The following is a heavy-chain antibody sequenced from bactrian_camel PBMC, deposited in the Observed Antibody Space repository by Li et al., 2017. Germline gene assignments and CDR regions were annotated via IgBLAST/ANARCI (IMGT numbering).Heavy chain of an antibody. V-gene: IGHV3S63*01. D-gene: IGHD5*01. CDR3: AADRSWGICGLDTLLRGY. J-gene: IGHJ6*01. CDR1: EFTFEDSD. CDR2: VQADGST. Sequence: HVQLVESGGGTVQAGGSLTLSCTASEFTFEDSDVGWYRQVPDFECEWVSTVQADGSTQYADSVKGRFTISQNNAKTTTWLQMNNLKPEDSAMYYCAADRSWGICGLDTLLRGYSGQGTQVTVS.